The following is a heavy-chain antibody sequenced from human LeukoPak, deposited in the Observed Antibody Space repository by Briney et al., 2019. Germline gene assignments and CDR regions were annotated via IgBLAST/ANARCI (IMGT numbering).Heavy chain of an antibody. V-gene: IGHV1-69*13. J-gene: IGHJ4*02. CDR3: ARVWSSGYYYHFDY. D-gene: IGHD3-22*01. Sequence: SVKVSCTASGDTFSSYAISWVRQAPGQGLEWMGGIIPIFGTANYAQKFQGRVTITADESTSTAYMELSSLRSEDTAVYYCARVWSSGYYYHFDYWGQGTLVTVSS. CDR1: GDTFSSYA. CDR2: IIPIFGTA.